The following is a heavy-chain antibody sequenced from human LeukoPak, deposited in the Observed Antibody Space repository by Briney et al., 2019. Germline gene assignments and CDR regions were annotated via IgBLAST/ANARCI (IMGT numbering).Heavy chain of an antibody. CDR2: IKSGGGGT. CDR1: GYRFSSNH. V-gene: IGHV1-46*01. D-gene: IGHD1-1*01. J-gene: IGHJ4*02. CDR3: ARDSNWAFDS. Sequence: ASVKVSCKASGYRFSSNHTHWVRQAPGQGLEWMGIIKSGGGGTAYAQKFQGRIALTRDTSTTTFYMDLNNLRFEDTAVYYCARDSNWAFDSWGQGTLVTVSP.